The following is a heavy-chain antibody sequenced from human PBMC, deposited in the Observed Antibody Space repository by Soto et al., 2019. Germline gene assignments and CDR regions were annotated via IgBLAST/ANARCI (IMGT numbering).Heavy chain of an antibody. D-gene: IGHD3-3*01. CDR3: AKTTPPDYDFWSGYYQSGYYQSSGMDV. CDR1: GFTFSSYW. J-gene: IGHJ6*02. CDR2: IKQDGSEK. V-gene: IGHV3-7*03. Sequence: PGGSLRLSCAASGFTFSSYWMSWVRQAPGKGLEWVANIKQDGSEKYHVDSVKGRFTISRDNAKNSLYLQMNSLRAEDTAVYYCAKTTPPDYDFWSGYYQSGYYQSSGMDVWGQGTTVTVSS.